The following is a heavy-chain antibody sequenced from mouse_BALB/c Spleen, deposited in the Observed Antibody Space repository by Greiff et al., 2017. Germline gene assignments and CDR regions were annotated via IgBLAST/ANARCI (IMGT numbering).Heavy chain of an antibody. Sequence: EVKLQESGPGLVKPSQSLSLTCSVTGYSITSGYYWNWIRQFPGNKLEWMGYISYDGSNNYNPSLKNRISITRDTSKNQFFLKLNSVTTEDTATYYCARDGNYGGWFAYWGQGTLVTVSA. CDR3: ARDGNYGGWFAY. V-gene: IGHV3-6*02. J-gene: IGHJ3*01. D-gene: IGHD2-1*01. CDR2: ISYDGSN. CDR1: GYSITSGYY.